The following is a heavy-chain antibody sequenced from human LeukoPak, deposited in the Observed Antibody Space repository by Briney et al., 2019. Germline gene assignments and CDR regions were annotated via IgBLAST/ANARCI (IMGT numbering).Heavy chain of an antibody. D-gene: IGHD3-16*01. Sequence: GGSLRLSCAVSGFTVSSSSMTWVRQAPGKGLEWVSVIYSDGSTFYADSVKGRFTISRDISKNTLYLQMNSLRAEDTAVYYCARDHRIGGSWGQGTLVTVSS. CDR2: IYSDGST. J-gene: IGHJ4*02. V-gene: IGHV3-53*01. CDR1: GFTVSSSS. CDR3: ARDHRIGGS.